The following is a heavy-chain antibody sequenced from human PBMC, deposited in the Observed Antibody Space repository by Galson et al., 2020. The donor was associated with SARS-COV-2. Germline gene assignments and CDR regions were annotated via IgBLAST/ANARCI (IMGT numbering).Heavy chain of an antibody. J-gene: IGHJ6*02. V-gene: IGHV4-4*07. CDR2: VNTRGST. CDR3: ARARGGTYDYYYYGMDV. Sequence: TLSLTCTVSGASVSSYYWSWIRQPAGKGLEWIGRVNTRGSTNYNPSLKSRVSMSVDTSKNHFSLKLSSVTAADTAVYYCARARGGTYDYYYYGMDVWGQGTTVTVSS. CDR1: GASVSSYY. D-gene: IGHD1-26*01.